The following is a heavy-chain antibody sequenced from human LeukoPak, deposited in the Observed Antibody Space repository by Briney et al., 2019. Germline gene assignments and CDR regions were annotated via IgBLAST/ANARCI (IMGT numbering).Heavy chain of an antibody. Sequence: SETLSLTCTVSGGSISSSSGYWGWIRQPPGKGLEWIGSIYYSGTTYYNPSLKSRVTISVDTSKNQFSLNLSSVTAADTAVYYCASLPWGVRGVIIQDFDYWGQGTLVTVSS. CDR1: GGSISSSSGY. J-gene: IGHJ4*02. CDR2: IYYSGTT. D-gene: IGHD3-10*01. V-gene: IGHV4-39*07. CDR3: ASLPWGVRGVIIQDFDY.